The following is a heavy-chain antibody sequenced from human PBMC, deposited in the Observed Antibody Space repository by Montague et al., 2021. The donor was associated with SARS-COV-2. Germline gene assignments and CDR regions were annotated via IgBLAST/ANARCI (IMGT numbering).Heavy chain of an antibody. Sequence: SLRLSCAASGFTFSSYEMNWVRQAPGKGLEWVSCISSSGGTTFYADSVRGRFTIPRDNAKNSLYLQMNSLRAEDTAVYYCARESRITMLVVVITSAFDIWGQGTMVTVSS. V-gene: IGHV3-48*03. J-gene: IGHJ3*02. CDR3: ARESRITMLVVVITSAFDI. CDR1: GFTFSSYE. CDR2: ISSSGGTT. D-gene: IGHD3-22*01.